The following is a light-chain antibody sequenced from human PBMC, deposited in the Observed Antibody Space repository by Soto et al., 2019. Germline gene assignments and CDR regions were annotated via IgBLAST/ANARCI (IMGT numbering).Light chain of an antibody. J-gene: IGKJ1*01. CDR2: GAS. CDR3: QQYNKRT. Sequence: EIVMTQSPATLSVSPGERATLSCRASQSVSSNLAWYQQKPGQAPRLLIYGASTGATGIPARFSGSGSGTEFTLTISSLQSEDFAVYYCQQYNKRTFGQGTKVEIK. V-gene: IGKV3-15*01. CDR1: QSVSSN.